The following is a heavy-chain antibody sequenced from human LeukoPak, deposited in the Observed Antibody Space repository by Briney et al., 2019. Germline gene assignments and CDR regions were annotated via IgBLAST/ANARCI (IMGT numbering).Heavy chain of an antibody. D-gene: IGHD2-2*01. CDR2: ISYDGSNK. Sequence: GGSLRLSCAASGSTFSSHAMNWVRQAPGKGLEWVAVISYDGSNKYYVDSVKGRFTISRDNSKNALYLQMNSLRAEDTAVYYCSRVGSSSLRDWFDPWGQGTLVTVSS. CDR3: SRVGSSSLRDWFDP. V-gene: IGHV3-30*04. CDR1: GSTFSSHA. J-gene: IGHJ5*02.